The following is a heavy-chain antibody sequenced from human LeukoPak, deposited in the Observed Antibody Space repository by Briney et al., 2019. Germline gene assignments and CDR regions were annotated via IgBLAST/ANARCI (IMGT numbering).Heavy chain of an antibody. D-gene: IGHD1-26*01. V-gene: IGHV3-53*01. CDR1: GFTVSSNY. CDR2: IYSGGST. CDR3: AREAYSGSYSPFDI. J-gene: IGHJ3*02. Sequence: PGGSLRLSCAASGFTVSSNYMSWVRQAPGKGLEWVSVIYSGGSTYYADSVKGRFTISRDNSKNTLYLQMNSLRAEDTAVYYCAREAYSGSYSPFDIWGQGTVVTVSS.